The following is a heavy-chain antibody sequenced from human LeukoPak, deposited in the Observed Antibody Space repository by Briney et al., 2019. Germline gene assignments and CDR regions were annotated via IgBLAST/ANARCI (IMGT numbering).Heavy chain of an antibody. CDR1: AFTVSYKY. CDR2: IYSGGST. J-gene: IGHJ4*02. D-gene: IGHD5-12*01. Sequence: PGGSLRRYCSAYAFTVSYKYMRWVRQAPGRGLEWGSVIYSGGSTYYADSGRGRFTISRDNSKTTLYLKMNSHRAEDTAVYDCAGNLLLATTMDYWGQGTLVTVSS. CDR3: AGNLLLATTMDY. V-gene: IGHV3-66*01.